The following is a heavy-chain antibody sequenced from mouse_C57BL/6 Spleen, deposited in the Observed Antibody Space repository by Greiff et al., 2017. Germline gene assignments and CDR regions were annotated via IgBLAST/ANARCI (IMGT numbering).Heavy chain of an antibody. Sequence: QVQLQQPGAELVKPGASVKLSCKASGYTFTSYWMHWVKQRPGRGLEWIGRIYPNSGGTKYNEKFKSKATLTGDKPFSTAYMQLSSLTSEDSAVYYCAAPSTADFCYWGQSTTLTAAS. J-gene: IGHJ2*01. D-gene: IGHD2-10*02. CDR2: IYPNSGGT. V-gene: IGHV1-72*01. CDR1: GYTFTSYW. CDR3: AAPSTADFCY.